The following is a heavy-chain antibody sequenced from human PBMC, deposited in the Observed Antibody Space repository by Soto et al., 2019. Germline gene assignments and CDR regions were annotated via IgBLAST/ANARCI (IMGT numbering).Heavy chain of an antibody. CDR2: IYTSGST. J-gene: IGHJ4*02. D-gene: IGHD1-26*01. CDR1: GGSISSSSYY. V-gene: IGHV4-61*02. Sequence: TSETLSLTCTVSGGSISSSSYYWSCIRQPAGKGLEWIGRIYTSGSTNYNPSLKSRVTMSVDTSKNQFSLKLSSVTAADTAVYYCARDAAGATSVWGQGTLVTVSS. CDR3: ARDAAGATSV.